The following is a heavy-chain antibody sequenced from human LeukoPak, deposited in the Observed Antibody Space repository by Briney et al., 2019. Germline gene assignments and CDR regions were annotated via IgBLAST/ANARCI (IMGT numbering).Heavy chain of an antibody. Sequence: PGGSLRLSCAASGFTFSNYAMSWVRQAPGRGLEWVSAISGSGGTTSYADSVKGQFTISRDNSKDTLYLQMNGLRAEDTAVYYCAKDRSLSGNFYSRIDFWGQGALVTVSS. V-gene: IGHV3-23*01. CDR2: ISGSGGTT. CDR1: GFTFSNYA. D-gene: IGHD1-26*01. J-gene: IGHJ4*02. CDR3: AKDRSLSGNFYSRIDF.